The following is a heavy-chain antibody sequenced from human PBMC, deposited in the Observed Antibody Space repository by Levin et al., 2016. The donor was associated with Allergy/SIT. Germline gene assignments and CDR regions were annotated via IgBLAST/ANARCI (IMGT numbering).Heavy chain of an antibody. CDR1: GFTFSSYW. D-gene: IGHD3-22*01. CDR3: ARVSPGQGDSSGYYVGYYYYGMDV. J-gene: IGHJ6*02. Sequence: GGSLRLSCAASGFTFSSYWMSWVRQAPGKGLEWVANIKQDGSEKYYVDSVKGRFTISRDNAKNSLYLQMNSLRAEDTAVYYCARVSPGQGDSSGYYVGYYYYGMDVWGQGTTVTVSS. CDR2: IKQDGSEK. V-gene: IGHV3-7*03.